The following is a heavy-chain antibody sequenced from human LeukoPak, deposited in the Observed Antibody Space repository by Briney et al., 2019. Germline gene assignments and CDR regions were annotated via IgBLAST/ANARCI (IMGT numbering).Heavy chain of an antibody. V-gene: IGHV1-2*02. Sequence: GASVKVSCKAPGYILSDYFIHWVRDALGQGLEWMGWINPNTGATRFAQKFEGRVTLTRDTSISTVYMELSRLKSDDRAVYYCARMYSSNRYDYWGQGTLVTVSS. J-gene: IGHJ4*02. D-gene: IGHD2-2*01. CDR1: GYILSDYF. CDR3: ARMYSSNRYDY. CDR2: INPNTGAT.